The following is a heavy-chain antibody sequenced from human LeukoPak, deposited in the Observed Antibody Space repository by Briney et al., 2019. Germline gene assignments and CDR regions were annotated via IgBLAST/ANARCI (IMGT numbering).Heavy chain of an antibody. J-gene: IGHJ4*02. CDR1: GFTFSTYV. CDR3: VRGTGY. Sequence: PGGPLRLSCSVSGFTFSTYVMHWVREAPGKGLEYVSPISSNGDNTYYADSVKGRFTISRDNSKNTLYLQMSSLRADDTAVYYCVRGTGYWGRGTLVTVSS. V-gene: IGHV3-64D*06. CDR2: ISSNGDNT.